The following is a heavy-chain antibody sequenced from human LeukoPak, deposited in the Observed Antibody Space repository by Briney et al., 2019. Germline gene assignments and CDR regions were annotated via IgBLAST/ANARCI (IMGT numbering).Heavy chain of an antibody. CDR3: AKARSSGWYGQER. Sequence: GGSLRLSCAASGFTFSNYAMSWVRQAPGKGLEWVSAISGSGGNTYYADSVKGRFTISRDNSKNTLYLQMNSLRAEDTAVYYCAKARSSGWYGQERWGQGTLVTVSS. D-gene: IGHD6-19*01. CDR2: ISGSGGNT. V-gene: IGHV3-23*01. CDR1: GFTFSNYA. J-gene: IGHJ4*02.